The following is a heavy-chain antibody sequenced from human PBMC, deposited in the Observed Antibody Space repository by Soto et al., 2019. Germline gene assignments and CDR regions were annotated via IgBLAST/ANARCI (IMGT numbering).Heavy chain of an antibody. V-gene: IGHV1-69-2*01. CDR1: GITFSDLH. CDR2: VDVENDER. CDR3: AAVRGSLGSLSFDY. J-gene: IGHJ4*02. Sequence: EVLLQQSRAEARKPGSVVKMSCEVSGITFSDLHMHWVKQAPGKGLEWVGLVDVENDERLYAEKYRGRLNINTDTSREISDMELTSLTSADTAIYFCAAVRGSLGSLSFDYCGQGTPVTVSA. D-gene: IGHD1-26*01.